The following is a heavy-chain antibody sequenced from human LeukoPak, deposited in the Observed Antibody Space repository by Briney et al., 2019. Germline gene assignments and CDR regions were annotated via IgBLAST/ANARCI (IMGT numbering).Heavy chain of an antibody. Sequence: SETLSLTCAVYGGSFSGYYWSWIRQPPGKGLEWIGEINHSGSTNYNPSLKSRVTISVDTSKNQFSLKLSSVTAADTAVYYCARDYSQQLVWLDWFDPWGQGTLATVSS. CDR2: INHSGST. D-gene: IGHD6-13*01. J-gene: IGHJ5*02. CDR3: ARDYSQQLVWLDWFDP. CDR1: GGSFSGYY. V-gene: IGHV4-34*01.